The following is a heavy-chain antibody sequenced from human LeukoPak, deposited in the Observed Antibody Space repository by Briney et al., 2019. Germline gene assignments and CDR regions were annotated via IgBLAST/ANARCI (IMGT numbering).Heavy chain of an antibody. J-gene: IGHJ4*02. CDR2: IIPILGIA. Sequence: SVKVSCKASGGTFSSYAVSWVRQAPGQGLEWMGRIIPILGIANYAQKFQGRVTITADKSTSTAYMELSSLRSEDTAVYYCAIAVAGLYFDYWGQGTLVTVSS. CDR1: GGTFSSYA. D-gene: IGHD6-19*01. V-gene: IGHV1-69*04. CDR3: AIAVAGLYFDY.